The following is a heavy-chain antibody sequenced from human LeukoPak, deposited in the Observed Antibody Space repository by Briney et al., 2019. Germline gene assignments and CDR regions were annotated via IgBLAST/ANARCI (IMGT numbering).Heavy chain of an antibody. V-gene: IGHV4-59*08. CDR3: ARTFTGTHYYYIDV. CDR1: GDSISSYY. D-gene: IGHD1-7*01. CDR2: IYSSGST. Sequence: SETLSLTCSVSGDSISSYYWTWIRQPPGMGLEWIGYIYSSGSTNYNPSHKSRVTISVDTSKNQFSLKLSSVTAADTAIYYCARTFTGTHYYYIDVWGKGTTVTVSS. J-gene: IGHJ6*03.